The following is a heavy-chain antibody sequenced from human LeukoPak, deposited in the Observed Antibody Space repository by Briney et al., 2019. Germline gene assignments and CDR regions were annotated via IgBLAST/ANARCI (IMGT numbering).Heavy chain of an antibody. CDR3: ARGSRITMVRGTATYYFDY. J-gene: IGHJ4*02. Sequence: SETLSLTCAVYGGSFSGYYWSWICQPPGKGLEWIGEINHSGSTNYNPSLKSRVTISVDTSKNQFSLKLSSVTAADTAVYYCARGSRITMVRGTATYYFDYWGQGTLVTVSS. CDR2: INHSGST. D-gene: IGHD3-10*01. CDR1: GGSFSGYY. V-gene: IGHV4-34*01.